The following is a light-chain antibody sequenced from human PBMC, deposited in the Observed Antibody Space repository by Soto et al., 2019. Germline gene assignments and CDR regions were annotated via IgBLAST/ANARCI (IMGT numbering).Light chain of an antibody. V-gene: IGLV2-14*01. CDR2: EVS. J-gene: IGLJ1*01. CDR1: SSDIGGYNY. Sequence: QSVLTQPASVSGSPGQSITISCTGTSSDIGGYNYVSWYQQHPGKAPKLMIYEVSNRPSGISNRFSGSKSGNTASLTISGLQADDEADYYCSSYTTTNTYVFGTGTKVTVL. CDR3: SSYTTTNTYV.